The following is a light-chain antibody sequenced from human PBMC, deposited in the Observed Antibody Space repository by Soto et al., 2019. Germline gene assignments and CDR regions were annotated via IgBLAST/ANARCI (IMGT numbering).Light chain of an antibody. V-gene: IGKV3-11*01. CDR3: QQYGTSPPT. CDR2: DAS. J-gene: IGKJ1*01. CDR1: QSVSSY. Sequence: EIVLTQSPATLSLSPGERATLSCRASQSVSSYLAWYQQKPGQAPRLLIYDASNRATGIPARFSGSGSGTDFTLTISSLEPEDFGVFFCQQYGTSPPTFGQGTKVEIK.